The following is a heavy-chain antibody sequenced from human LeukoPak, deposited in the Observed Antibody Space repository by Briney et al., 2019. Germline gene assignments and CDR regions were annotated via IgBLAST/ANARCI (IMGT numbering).Heavy chain of an antibody. V-gene: IGHV1-69*04. CDR2: IIPILGIA. CDR3: ARDQSPYDFWSGHGPGDAFDI. Sequence: GASVKVSCKASGGTFSSYAISWVRQAPGQGLEWMGRIIPILGIANYAQKFQGRVTITADKSTSTAYMELSSLRSEDTAVYYCARDQSPYDFWSGHGPGDAFDIWGQGTMVTVSS. D-gene: IGHD3-3*01. CDR1: GGTFSSYA. J-gene: IGHJ3*02.